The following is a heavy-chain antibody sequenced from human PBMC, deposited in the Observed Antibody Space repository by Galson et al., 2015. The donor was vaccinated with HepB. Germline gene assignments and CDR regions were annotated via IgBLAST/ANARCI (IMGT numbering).Heavy chain of an antibody. J-gene: IGHJ4*02. V-gene: IGHV3-48*01. D-gene: IGHD6-19*01. Sequence: SLRLSCAASGFTFSSYSMNWVRQAPGKGLEWVSYISGSSSTIYYADSVKGRFTISRDNSKNTLYLQMNSLRAEDTAVYYCARSGLVSKQWLVRGDFDYWGQGTLVTVSS. CDR3: ARSGLVSKQWLVRGDFDY. CDR1: GFTFSSYS. CDR2: ISGSSSTI.